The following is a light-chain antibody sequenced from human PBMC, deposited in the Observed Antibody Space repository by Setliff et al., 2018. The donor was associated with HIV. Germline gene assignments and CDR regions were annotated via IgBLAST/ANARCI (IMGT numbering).Light chain of an antibody. J-gene: IGKJ4*01. CDR2: GAS. Sequence: EIVMTQSPATLSVSPGERATLSCRASQSVSNNLAWYQQKPGQAPRLLIYGASTSATGVPARFSGSGPGTEFTLTISSLQSEDFAVYYCQQYNDWRLTFGGGTKVDIK. V-gene: IGKV3-15*01. CDR3: QQYNDWRLT. CDR1: QSVSNN.